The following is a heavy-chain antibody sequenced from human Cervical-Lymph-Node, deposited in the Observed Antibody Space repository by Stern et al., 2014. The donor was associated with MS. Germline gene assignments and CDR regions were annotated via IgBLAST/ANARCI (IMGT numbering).Heavy chain of an antibody. J-gene: IGHJ4*02. Sequence: VQLVESGAEVKKPGSSVKVSCKASEGTFNTNVISWVRQAPGQGLEWMGGIIPIFGTALYAQKFQGRVTITANESTRALYMELRSLRSEDTAVYYCARAAYSTSSYNYWGQGTLVIVSS. CDR2: IIPIFGTA. CDR1: EGTFNTNV. D-gene: IGHD6-6*01. CDR3: ARAAYSTSSYNY. V-gene: IGHV1-69*01.